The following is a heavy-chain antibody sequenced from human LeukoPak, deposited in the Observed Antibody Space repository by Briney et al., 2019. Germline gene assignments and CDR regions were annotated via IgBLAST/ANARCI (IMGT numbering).Heavy chain of an antibody. V-gene: IGHV3-48*04. CDR2: IGSGSSSI. CDR3: AKDHFSAIVSH. D-gene: IGHD2-15*01. J-gene: IGHJ4*02. Sequence: GGSLRLSCAGSGFSFSTFNMNWVRQAPGKGLEWVSYIGSGSSSIYYADSVKGRFTISRDNAKNSLYLQMNSLRAEDTAVYYCAKDHFSAIVSHWSQGTLVTVSS. CDR1: GFSFSTFN.